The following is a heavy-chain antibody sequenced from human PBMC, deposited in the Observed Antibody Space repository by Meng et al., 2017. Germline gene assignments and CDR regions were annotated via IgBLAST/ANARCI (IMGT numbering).Heavy chain of an antibody. J-gene: IGHJ4*02. Sequence: VELGGSGGGVVQPGRSLRLSCAASGFTFSNSGMHWVRQTPGKGLEWVAVIWYDGSKEYYADSLKGRFTISRDNSKNTLYLQMNSLRPEDTAVYYCARDPGGDYYGGFDYWGQGTLVPSPQ. CDR2: IWYDGSKE. CDR1: GFTFSNSG. CDR3: ARDPGGDYYGGFDY. D-gene: IGHD2-21*01. V-gene: IGHV3-33*01.